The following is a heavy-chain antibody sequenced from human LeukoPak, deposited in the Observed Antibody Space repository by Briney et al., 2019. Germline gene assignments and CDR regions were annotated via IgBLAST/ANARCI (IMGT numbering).Heavy chain of an antibody. D-gene: IGHD6-19*01. Sequence: ASVKVSCKTSGYTFTSYGITWVRQAPGQGLEWMGWISAYNGNTIYAQNLQGRVTMTTDTSTTTAYMELRSLRSDDTAVYYCARDSSGWNYPGTNWGQGTLVTVSS. CDR1: GYTFTSYG. CDR2: ISAYNGNT. CDR3: ARDSSGWNYPGTN. V-gene: IGHV1-18*01. J-gene: IGHJ4*02.